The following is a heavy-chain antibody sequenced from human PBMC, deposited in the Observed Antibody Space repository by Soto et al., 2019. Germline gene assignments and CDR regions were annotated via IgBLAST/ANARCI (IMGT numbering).Heavy chain of an antibody. Sequence: LSLTCTVSGGSISSYYWSWIRQPPGKGLEWIGYIYDSGSTNYNPSLKSRVTISVDTSKNQFSLRLTSVTAADTAVYFCARDRALYESSGLYFDYWGQGTLVTVSS. CDR2: IYDSGST. CDR1: GGSISSYY. J-gene: IGHJ4*02. D-gene: IGHD3-22*01. CDR3: ARDRALYESSGLYFDY. V-gene: IGHV4-59*01.